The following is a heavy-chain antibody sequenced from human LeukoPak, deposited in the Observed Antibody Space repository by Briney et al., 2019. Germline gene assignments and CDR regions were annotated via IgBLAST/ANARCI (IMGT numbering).Heavy chain of an antibody. CDR2: IWADGSNT. V-gene: IGHV3-33*01. CDR3: ARSGGGTYFDN. CDR1: GFIFSTYG. J-gene: IGHJ4*02. D-gene: IGHD2-15*01. Sequence: GGSLRLSCAASGFIFSTYGMHWVRQAPGKGLEWVAVIWADGSNTDYADSVKGRLTISKDNSKNTLYLQMNSLRAEDTAVYYCARSGGGTYFDNWGQGTLVTVSS.